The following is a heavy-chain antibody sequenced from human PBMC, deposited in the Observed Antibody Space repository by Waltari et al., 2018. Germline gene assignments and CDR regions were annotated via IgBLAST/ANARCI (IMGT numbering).Heavy chain of an antibody. CDR2: IIPIFGTA. D-gene: IGHD6-19*01. CDR3: ARDRYSSGWYHDAFDI. J-gene: IGHJ3*02. V-gene: IGHV1-69*12. Sequence: QVQLVQSGAEVKKPGSSVKVPCKASGGTFRSDAISWVRQAPGQGLEWMGGIIPIFGTANYAQKFQGRVTITADESTSTAYMELSSLRSEDTAVYYCARDRYSSGWYHDAFDIWGQGTMVTVSS. CDR1: GGTFRSDA.